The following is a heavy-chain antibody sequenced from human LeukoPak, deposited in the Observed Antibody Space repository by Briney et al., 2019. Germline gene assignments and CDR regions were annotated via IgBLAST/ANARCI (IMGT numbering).Heavy chain of an antibody. D-gene: IGHD1-26*01. Sequence: GGSLRLSCEASGFTFSSYTMNWVRQAPGKGLEWVSYISSSSTTIYYADSVKGRFTISRDNVKNSLYLQMNSLRAEDTAVYYCVRSGDYWGQGTLVTVSS. J-gene: IGHJ4*02. V-gene: IGHV3-48*01. CDR2: ISSSSTTI. CDR3: VRSGDY. CDR1: GFTFSSYT.